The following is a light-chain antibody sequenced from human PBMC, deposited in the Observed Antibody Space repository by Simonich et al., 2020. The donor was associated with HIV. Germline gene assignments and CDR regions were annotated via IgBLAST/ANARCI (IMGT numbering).Light chain of an antibody. CDR1: QRVSSN. J-gene: IGKJ2*01. CDR3: QQYYSTSYT. CDR2: WAS. Sequence: EIVLTQSPATLSLSHGERATLSCRASQRVSSNLAWYQQKPGQPPKLLIYWASTRESGVPDRFSGSGSGSDFTLTISSLQAEDVAVYYCQQYYSTSYTFGQGTKLEIK. V-gene: IGKV4-1*01.